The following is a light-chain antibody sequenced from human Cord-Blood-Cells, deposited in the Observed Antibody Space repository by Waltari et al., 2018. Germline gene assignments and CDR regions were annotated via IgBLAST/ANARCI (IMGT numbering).Light chain of an antibody. V-gene: IGLV2-23*01. J-gene: IGLJ2*01. Sequence: QSALTQPASVSGSPGQSTTISCTGTSSDVGSYNLVSWYHQHPGKAPKLMIYEGSTRPSGVSNRFSGSKSGNTASLTISGLQAEDEADYYCCSYAGSSTLVFGGGTKLTVL. CDR3: CSYAGSSTLV. CDR2: EGS. CDR1: SSDVGSYNL.